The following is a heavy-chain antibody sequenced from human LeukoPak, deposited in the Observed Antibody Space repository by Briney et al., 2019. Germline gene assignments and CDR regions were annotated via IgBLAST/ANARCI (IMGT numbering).Heavy chain of an antibody. D-gene: IGHD1-1*01. V-gene: IGHV3-30*18. CDR3: AKGYNWNDVGLFDY. Sequence: GGSLRLSCAASGFTFSSYGMHWVRQAPGRGLEGVAVISYDGSNKYYADSVKGRFTISRDNSKNTLYLQMNSLRAEDTAVYYCAKGYNWNDVGLFDYWGQGTLVTVSS. CDR2: ISYDGSNK. CDR1: GFTFSSYG. J-gene: IGHJ4*02.